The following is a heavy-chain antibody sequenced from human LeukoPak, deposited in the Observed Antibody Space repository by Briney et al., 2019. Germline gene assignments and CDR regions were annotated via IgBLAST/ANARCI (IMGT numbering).Heavy chain of an antibody. V-gene: IGHV3-74*01. CDR3: AIRKSGNAIDY. D-gene: IGHD5-12*01. CDR2: INDDGSAT. CDR1: GFTFSNYW. Sequence: GGSLRLSCAASGFTFSNYWMHWVRQVPGKGLIWVSRINDDGSATFYADSVKGRFTISRGNSKNTLYLLMNSLRAEDTAVYYCAIRKSGNAIDYWGQGTLVTVSS. J-gene: IGHJ4*02.